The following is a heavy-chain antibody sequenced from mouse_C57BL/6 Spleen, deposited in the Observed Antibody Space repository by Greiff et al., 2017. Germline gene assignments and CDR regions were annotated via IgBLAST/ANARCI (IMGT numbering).Heavy chain of an antibody. Sequence: QVQLQQPGAELVKPGASVKLSCKASGYTFTSYWMQWVKQRPGQGLEWIGEIDPSDSYTNYNQKFKGKATLTVDTSSSTAYMQLSSLTSEDSAVYYCARGGAYGNYFAYWGQGTLVTVSA. J-gene: IGHJ3*01. CDR1: GYTFTSYW. CDR3: ARGGAYGNYFAY. D-gene: IGHD2-1*01. CDR2: IDPSDSYT. V-gene: IGHV1-50*01.